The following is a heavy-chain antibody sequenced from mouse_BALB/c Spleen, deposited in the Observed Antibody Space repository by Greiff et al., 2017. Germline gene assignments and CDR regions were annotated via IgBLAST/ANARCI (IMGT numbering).Heavy chain of an antibody. CDR3: NAERDPFAY. Sequence: EVQLQQSGAELVRSGASVKLSCTASGFNIKDYYMHWVKQRPEQGLEWIGWIDPENGDTEYAPKFQGKATMTADTSSNTAYLQLSSLTSEDTAVYYCNAERDPFAYWGQGTLVTVAA. V-gene: IGHV14-4*02. CDR2: IDPENGDT. J-gene: IGHJ3*01. CDR1: GFNIKDYY.